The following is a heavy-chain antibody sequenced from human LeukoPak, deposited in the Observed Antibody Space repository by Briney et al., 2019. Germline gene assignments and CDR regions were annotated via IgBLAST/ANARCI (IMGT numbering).Heavy chain of an antibody. D-gene: IGHD6-19*01. CDR3: ARVGGWGARVDY. CDR1: GGTFSSYA. CDR2: IIPILGIA. Sequence: SVKVSCKASGGTFSSYAISWVRQAPGQGLEWMGRIIPILGIANYAQKLQGRVTMTTDTSTSTAYMELRSLRSDDTAVYYCARVGGWGARVDYWGQGTLVTVSS. V-gene: IGHV1-69*04. J-gene: IGHJ4*02.